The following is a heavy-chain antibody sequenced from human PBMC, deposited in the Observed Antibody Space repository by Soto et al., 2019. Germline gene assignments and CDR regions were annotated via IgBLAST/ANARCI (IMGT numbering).Heavy chain of an antibody. Sequence: PGGSLRLSCAASGFSFSDYAMNLVRQSPGKGLEWVATIIVTGRTSYYADFVKGRFTISRDNSNNMVHLQINSLRAEDTAVYYCAKRGGPYYECYFDYWGQGSLVTVSS. CDR1: GFSFSDYA. D-gene: IGHD3-22*01. J-gene: IGHJ4*02. V-gene: IGHV3-23*01. CDR3: AKRGGPYYECYFDY. CDR2: IIVTGRTS.